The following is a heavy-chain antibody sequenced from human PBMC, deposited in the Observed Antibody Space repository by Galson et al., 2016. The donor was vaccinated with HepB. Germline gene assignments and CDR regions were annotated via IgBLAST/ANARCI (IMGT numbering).Heavy chain of an antibody. D-gene: IGHD1-1*01. J-gene: IGHJ5*02. CDR1: GYTFTSYG. CDR2: INTGTANSNT. CDR3: ARDWRRGFDP. V-gene: IGHV1-3*04. Sequence: SVKVSCKASGYTFTSYGVHWVRQAPGQSLEWMGWINTGTANSNTKYSQKFQGRVTLNRDTSATTVNMELSSLRSEDTGVYYCARDWRRGFDPWGQGPLVTVSS.